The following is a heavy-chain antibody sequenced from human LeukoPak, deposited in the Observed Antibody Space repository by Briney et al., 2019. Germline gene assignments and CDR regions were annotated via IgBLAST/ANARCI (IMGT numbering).Heavy chain of an antibody. Sequence: SETLSLTCTVSGYAISSGYYWTWIRQPPGKGLELIGTIFHSGSTYYNPSLKSRITISVDTSRNQFSLRLSSVTAADTAVYYCARVSGYDWESSYDYWGQGTLVTVSS. V-gene: IGHV4-38-2*02. CDR3: ARVSGYDWESSYDY. CDR1: GYAISSGYY. J-gene: IGHJ4*02. CDR2: IFHSGST. D-gene: IGHD5-12*01.